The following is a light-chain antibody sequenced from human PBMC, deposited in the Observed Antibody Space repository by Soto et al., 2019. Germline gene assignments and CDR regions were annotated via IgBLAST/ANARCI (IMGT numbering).Light chain of an antibody. Sequence: QSVLTQPPSASGPPGQSVTISCTGTSSDVGGYNYVSWYQQHPGKAPKLMIYEVSKRPSGVPDRCSGSKSGNTASLTVSGLQAEDEADYYCSSYAGSNNYVFGTGTKVTV. CDR3: SSYAGSNNYV. J-gene: IGLJ1*01. CDR1: SSDVGGYNY. CDR2: EVS. V-gene: IGLV2-8*01.